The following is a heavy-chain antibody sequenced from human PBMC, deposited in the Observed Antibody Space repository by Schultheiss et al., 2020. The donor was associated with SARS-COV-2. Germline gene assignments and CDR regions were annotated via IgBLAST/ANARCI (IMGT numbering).Heavy chain of an antibody. Sequence: SETLSLTCTVSGGSISSSSYYWSWIRQPPGKGLEWIGEINHSGSTNYNPSLKSRVTISVDTSKNQFSLKLSSVTAADTAVYYCASSESSIAARGWFDPWGQGTLVTVSS. CDR1: GGSISSSSYY. CDR2: INHSGST. V-gene: IGHV4-39*07. CDR3: ASSESSIAARGWFDP. J-gene: IGHJ5*02. D-gene: IGHD6-6*01.